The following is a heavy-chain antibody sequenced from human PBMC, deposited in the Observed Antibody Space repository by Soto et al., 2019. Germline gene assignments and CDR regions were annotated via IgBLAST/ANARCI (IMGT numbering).Heavy chain of an antibody. CDR3: AGDGGGLAH. Sequence: EVQLVESGGGLVQPGGSLRLSCAASGFTFGSYWMHWVRQAPGKGLVWVSRISPDGTSTSNADSVKGRFTISRDNTKNTLHLQMDSLRVEDTAVYYCAGDGGGLAHWGQGTLVTVSS. CDR2: ISPDGTST. J-gene: IGHJ4*02. CDR1: GFTFGSYW. D-gene: IGHD3-16*01. V-gene: IGHV3-74*01.